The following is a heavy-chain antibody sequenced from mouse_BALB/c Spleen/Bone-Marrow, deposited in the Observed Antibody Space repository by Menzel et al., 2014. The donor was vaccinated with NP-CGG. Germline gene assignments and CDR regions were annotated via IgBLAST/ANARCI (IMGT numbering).Heavy chain of an antibody. J-gene: IGHJ4*01. V-gene: IGHV1-7*01. Sequence: SGAELAKPGASVKMSCKASGYTFTSYWMHWVKQRPGQVLEWIGHINPSTGYTEYNLKFKDKATLTADKSSSTAYIQLSSLTSEDSAVYYCASPYGYEDYSAMDYWGQGTSVTVSS. CDR1: GYTFTSYW. CDR3: ASPYGYEDYSAMDY. D-gene: IGHD1-2*01. CDR2: INPSTGYT.